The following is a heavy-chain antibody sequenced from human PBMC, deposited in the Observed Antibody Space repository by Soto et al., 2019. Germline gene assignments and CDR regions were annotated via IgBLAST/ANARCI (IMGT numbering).Heavy chain of an antibody. CDR1: GFTFSSYG. D-gene: IGHD2-15*01. CDR2: ISYDGSNK. V-gene: IGHV3-30*18. J-gene: IGHJ6*02. Sequence: GGSLRLSCAASGFTFSSYGMHWVRQAPGKGLEWVAVISYDGSNKYYADSVKGRFTISRDNSKNTLYLQMNSLRAEDTAVYYCAKSGGYYYYYSGMDVWGQGTTVPVS. CDR3: AKSGGYYYYYSGMDV.